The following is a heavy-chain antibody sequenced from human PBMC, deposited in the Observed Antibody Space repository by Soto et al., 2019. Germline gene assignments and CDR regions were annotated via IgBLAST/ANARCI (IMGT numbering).Heavy chain of an antibody. D-gene: IGHD1-7*01. CDR3: ARVLTGTVSS. J-gene: IGHJ5*02. Sequence: QVQLQESGPGLVKPSQTLSLTCPVSGGSISSGGYYWSGFRQPPGKGREGIGYIYYSGSTYYNPSLKSRVTISVDTSKNQFSLKLSSVTAADTAVYYCARVLTGTVSSWGQGTLVTVSS. CDR2: IYYSGST. V-gene: IGHV4-31*03. CDR1: GGSISSGGYY.